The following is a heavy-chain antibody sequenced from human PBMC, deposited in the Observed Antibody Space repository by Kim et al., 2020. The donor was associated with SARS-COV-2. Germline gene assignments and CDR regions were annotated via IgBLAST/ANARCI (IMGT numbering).Heavy chain of an antibody. CDR1: GYTFSSYS. D-gene: IGHD3-10*01. J-gene: IGHJ4*02. V-gene: IGHV1-18*01. CDR2: ISNYNGNT. CDR3: ARVAGFGSGSPFDY. Sequence: ASVKVSCKTSGYTFSSYSMTWVRQAPGQGLEWMGRISNYNGNTIYVRRLQGRVTMTTDTSTSTAYMELRSLASEDTAVYYCARVAGFGSGSPFDYWGQG.